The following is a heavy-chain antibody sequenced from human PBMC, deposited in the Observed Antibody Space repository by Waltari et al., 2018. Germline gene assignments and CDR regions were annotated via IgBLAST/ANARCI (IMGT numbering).Heavy chain of an antibody. CDR3: AGSDYGDYVFDY. D-gene: IGHD4-17*01. Sequence: QVQLQESGPGLVKPSQTLSLTCTVSGGSISSGSYYWSWIRQPAGKGLEWIWGRYTRGSTNDNPSIKSRVTISVDTSKTQFALKLSSVTAADTAVYYCAGSDYGDYVFDYWGQGTLVTVSS. V-gene: IGHV4-61*02. CDR1: GGSISSGSYY. J-gene: IGHJ4*02. CDR2: RYTRGST.